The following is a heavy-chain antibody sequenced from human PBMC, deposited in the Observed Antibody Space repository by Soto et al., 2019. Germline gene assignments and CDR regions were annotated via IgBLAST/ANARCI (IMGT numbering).Heavy chain of an antibody. V-gene: IGHV3-23*01. CDR2: ISGSGSST. CDR1: GFTLSSYA. J-gene: IGHJ4*02. D-gene: IGHD3-22*01. Sequence: PGGSLRLSCEASGFTLSSYAMSWVRQAQGKRLKWVSAISGSGSSTYYADSVKDRFTITKDNTKNTLYLQKNSLRAEDTFVYYCANTGSSGYYDYWGQGTLVTVSS. CDR3: ANTGSSGYYDY.